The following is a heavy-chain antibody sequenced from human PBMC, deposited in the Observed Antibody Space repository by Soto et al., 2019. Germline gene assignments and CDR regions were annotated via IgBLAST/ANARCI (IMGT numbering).Heavy chain of an antibody. Sequence: GGSLRLSCAASGFTFSNAWMNWVRQAPGKGLEWVGRIKGKPDGGTTDYSAPVKGRFTISRDDSKNTLYLQMNSLETEDTAVYFCAYPLSHWGQGTLVTVSS. V-gene: IGHV3-15*07. J-gene: IGHJ4*02. CDR3: AYPLSH. CDR1: GFTFSNAW. CDR2: IKGKPDGGTT.